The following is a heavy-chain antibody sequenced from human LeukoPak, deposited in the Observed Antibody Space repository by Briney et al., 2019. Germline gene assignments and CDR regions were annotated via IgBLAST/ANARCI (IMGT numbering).Heavy chain of an antibody. V-gene: IGHV4-59*08. CDR3: ARAVPDRLSDALYGMDV. CDR1: GGSISSYY. J-gene: IGHJ6*02. CDR2: IYYSGST. Sequence: KPSETLSLTCTVSGGSISSYYWSWIRQPPGKGLEWIGYIYYSGSTNYNPSLKSRVTISVDTSKNQFSLKLSSVTAADTAVYYCARAVPDRLSDALYGMDVWGQGTTVTVSS. D-gene: IGHD2-21*02.